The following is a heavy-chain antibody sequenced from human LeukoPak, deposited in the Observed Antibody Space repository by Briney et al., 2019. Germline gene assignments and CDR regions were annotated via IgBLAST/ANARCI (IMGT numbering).Heavy chain of an antibody. Sequence: GGSLRLSCAASGFTFSSYGMHWVRQAPGKGLEWVAVISYDGSNKYYADSVKGRFTISRDNSKNTLYLQMNSLRAEDTAVYYCAKDLTVGPFDCWGQGTLVTVSS. D-gene: IGHD4-23*01. CDR3: AKDLTVGPFDC. CDR2: ISYDGSNK. CDR1: GFTFSSYG. J-gene: IGHJ4*02. V-gene: IGHV3-30*18.